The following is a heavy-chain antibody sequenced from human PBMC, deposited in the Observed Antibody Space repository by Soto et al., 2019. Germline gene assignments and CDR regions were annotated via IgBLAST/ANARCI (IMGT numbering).Heavy chain of an antibody. Sequence: ASVKVSCKASGYTFTSYGIHWVRQAPGQRLEWMGWINAANGDTKYSPKFQGRVAIFADLSTSTVFMELRSLRSEDTALYYCARGDEMTAVTIFEYWGQGTLVTVSS. CDR1: GYTFTSYG. CDR3: ARGDEMTAVTIFEY. V-gene: IGHV1-3*01. J-gene: IGHJ4*02. D-gene: IGHD4-17*01. CDR2: INAANGDT.